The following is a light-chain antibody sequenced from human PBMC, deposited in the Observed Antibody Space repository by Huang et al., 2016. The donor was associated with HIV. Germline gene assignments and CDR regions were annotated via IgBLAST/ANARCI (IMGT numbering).Light chain of an antibody. CDR2: EAS. CDR1: ESISSW. CDR3: QQYNNLYT. J-gene: IGKJ2*01. Sequence: DIQMTQSPPTLSAFVGDRVTITCRASESISSWLAWYQRKPGKAPKLLIYEASRLERGVPSRFSGSGSGTEFTLTISSLQPEDFATYYCQQYNNLYTFGQGTKLDIK. V-gene: IGKV1-5*03.